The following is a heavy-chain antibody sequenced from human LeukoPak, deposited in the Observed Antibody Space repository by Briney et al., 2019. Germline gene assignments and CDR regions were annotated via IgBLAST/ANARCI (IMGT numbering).Heavy chain of an antibody. V-gene: IGHV4-39*01. D-gene: IGHD1-26*01. CDR1: GGSISSSSYY. CDR2: IYYSGST. Sequence: SETLSLTCTVSGGSISSSSYYWGWIRQPPGKGLEWIGSIYYSGSTYYNPSLKSRVTISVDTSKNQFSLKLSSVTAADTAVYYCASRVGATGRFDYWGQGTLVTVSS. CDR3: ASRVGATGRFDY. J-gene: IGHJ4*02.